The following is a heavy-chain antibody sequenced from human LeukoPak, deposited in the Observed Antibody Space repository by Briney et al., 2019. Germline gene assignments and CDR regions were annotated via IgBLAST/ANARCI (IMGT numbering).Heavy chain of an antibody. Sequence: SETLSLTRTVSGGSISSYYWSWIRQPAGKGLEWIGLIHTSGSTNYNPSLKSRVTVSVDTSKNQFSLKLSSVTAADTAVYYCARDLTTPPYNWFDLWGQGTLVTVSS. J-gene: IGHJ5*02. CDR3: ARDLTTPPYNWFDL. CDR1: GGSISSYY. V-gene: IGHV4-4*07. D-gene: IGHD4-17*01. CDR2: IHTSGST.